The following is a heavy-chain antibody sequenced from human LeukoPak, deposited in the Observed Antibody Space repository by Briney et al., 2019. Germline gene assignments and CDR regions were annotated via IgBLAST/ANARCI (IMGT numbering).Heavy chain of an antibody. CDR2: IVVVRGNT. V-gene: IGHV1-58*01. Sequence: GASVKVSYTASGFTFTSSAVQWVRQARGQRLAWIGWIVVVRGNTNYAQKFQERVTITRDMSTSTAYMELSSLRSEDTAVYYCAATGHYGDPGALDYWGQGTLVTVSS. CDR3: AATGHYGDPGALDY. J-gene: IGHJ4*02. D-gene: IGHD4-17*01. CDR1: GFTFTSSA.